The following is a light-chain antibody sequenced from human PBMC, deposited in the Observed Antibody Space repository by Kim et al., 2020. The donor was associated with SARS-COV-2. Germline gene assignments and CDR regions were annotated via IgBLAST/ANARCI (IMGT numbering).Light chain of an antibody. J-gene: IGLJ2*01. CDR2: GKN. V-gene: IGLV3-19*01. CDR1: SLRSYY. Sequence: GQTFRITCQGDSLRSYYASWYQQKPGQAPVLVIYGKNNRPSGIPDRFSGSSSGNTASLTITGAQAEDEADYYCNSRDSSGNHLRVFGGGTQLTVL. CDR3: NSRDSSGNHLRV.